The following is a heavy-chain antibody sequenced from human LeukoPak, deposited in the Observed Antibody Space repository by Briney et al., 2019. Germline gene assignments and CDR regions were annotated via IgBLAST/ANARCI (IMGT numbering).Heavy chain of an antibody. CDR2: IWYDGSNK. V-gene: IGHV3-33*06. CDR1: GFTFSSYA. Sequence: GGSLRLSCAASGFTFSSYAMHWVRQAPGKGLEWVAVIWYDGSNKYYADSVKGRFTISRDNSKNTLYPQMNSLRAEDTAVYYCAKDASAYSGSYFDYWGQGTLVTVSS. CDR3: AKDASAYSGSYFDY. D-gene: IGHD1-26*01. J-gene: IGHJ4*02.